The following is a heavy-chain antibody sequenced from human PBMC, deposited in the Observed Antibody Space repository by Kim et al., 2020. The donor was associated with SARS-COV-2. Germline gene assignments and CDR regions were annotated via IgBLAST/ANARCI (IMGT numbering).Heavy chain of an antibody. CDR2: ISGGGDRT. CDR3: AKSLFGGCDY. V-gene: IGHV3-23*01. J-gene: IGHJ4*02. Sequence: GGSLRLSCEASGFTFGTYAMSWVRQAPGKGLECVSSISGGGDRTSYADSVRGRFTISRDNSKNMLYLQMNSLRAGDTAVYYCAKSLFGGCDYWGQGTLVTVSP. CDR1: GFTFGTYA. D-gene: IGHD3-16*01.